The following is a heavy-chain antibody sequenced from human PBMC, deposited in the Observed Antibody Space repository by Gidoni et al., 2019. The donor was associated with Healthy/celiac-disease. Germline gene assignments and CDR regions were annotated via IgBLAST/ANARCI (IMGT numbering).Heavy chain of an antibody. J-gene: IGHJ4*02. CDR1: GGSISSSSYY. CDR3: ARNGITMIDLDY. V-gene: IGHV4-39*01. CDR2: IYYSGSN. Sequence: QLQLQESGPGLVKPSETLSLSCTVSGGSISSSSYYWGWIRQPPGKGLEWIGSIYYSGSNYYNPSLKSRVTISVDTSKNQFSLKLSSVTAADTAVYYCARNGITMIDLDYWGQGTLVTVSS. D-gene: IGHD3-22*01.